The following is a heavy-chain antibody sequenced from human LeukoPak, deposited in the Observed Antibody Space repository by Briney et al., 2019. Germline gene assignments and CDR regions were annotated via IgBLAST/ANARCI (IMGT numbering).Heavy chain of an antibody. V-gene: IGHV3-23*01. J-gene: IGHJ6*03. D-gene: IGHD6-25*01. Sequence: PGGSLRLSCAASGFTFSTYAMTWVRQAPGKGLQWVSAISDGGGNTYYTDSVKGRFTISRDNSKNTLYLKMNSLRAEDTAVYYCAKGGYSIAAYYYYYYMDVWGKGTTVTVSS. CDR1: GFTFSTYA. CDR3: AKGGYSIAAYYYYYYMDV. CDR2: ISDGGGNT.